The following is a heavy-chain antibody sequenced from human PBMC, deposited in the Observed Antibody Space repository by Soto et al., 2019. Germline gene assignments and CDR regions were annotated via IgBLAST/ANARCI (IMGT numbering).Heavy chain of an antibody. Sequence: QVQLVESGGGVVQPGRSLRLSCAASGFTFSNYGMHWVRQAPGKGLEGVAVISYHGSDKYYADSVKGRFTISRENSKNTLYLQMDSLRAEDTAVYYCAKDHLTTTVTTVGYWGQGTLVTVSS. CDR3: AKDHLTTTVTTVGY. V-gene: IGHV3-30*18. D-gene: IGHD4-17*01. J-gene: IGHJ4*02. CDR2: ISYHGSDK. CDR1: GFTFSNYG.